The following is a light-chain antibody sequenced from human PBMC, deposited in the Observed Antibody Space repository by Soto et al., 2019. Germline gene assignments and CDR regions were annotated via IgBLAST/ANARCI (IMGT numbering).Light chain of an antibody. Sequence: IVLTQSPATLSLSPGERATLSCRASQSVSRTYLAWYQQKPVQAPRLLIYDASNRATGIPARFSGSGSGTDFTLTISSLEPEDFAVYYCQQRSNWPTFGQGTKVYIK. V-gene: IGKV3-11*01. CDR1: QSVSRTY. J-gene: IGKJ1*01. CDR3: QQRSNWPT. CDR2: DAS.